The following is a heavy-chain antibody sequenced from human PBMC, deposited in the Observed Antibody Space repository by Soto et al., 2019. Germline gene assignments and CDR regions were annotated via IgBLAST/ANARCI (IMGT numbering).Heavy chain of an antibody. CDR1: GYTFTSYG. CDR2: ISAYNGNT. V-gene: IGHV1-18*01. Sequence: ASVKVSCKASGYTFTSYGISWVRQAPGQGLEWMGWISAYNGNTNYAQKLQGRVTMTTDTSTSTAYMELRSLRSDDTAVYYCGRDLPYSSGWYYFDYWGQGTLVTVSS. D-gene: IGHD6-19*01. J-gene: IGHJ4*02. CDR3: GRDLPYSSGWYYFDY.